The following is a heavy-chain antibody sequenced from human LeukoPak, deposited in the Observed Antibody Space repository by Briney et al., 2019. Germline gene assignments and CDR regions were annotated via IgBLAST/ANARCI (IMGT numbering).Heavy chain of an antibody. J-gene: IGHJ3*02. CDR1: GYTFTGYY. CDR2: INPNSGGT. CDR3: AIEFATVVVSAVISAFDI. Sequence: ASVKVSCKASGYTFTGYYMHWVRQAPGQGLEWMGWINPNSGGTNYAQKFQGRVTMTRDTSIRTAYMELSRLRSDDTAVYYCAIEFATVVVSAVISAFDIWGQGTMVTVSS. D-gene: IGHD2-2*02. V-gene: IGHV1-2*02.